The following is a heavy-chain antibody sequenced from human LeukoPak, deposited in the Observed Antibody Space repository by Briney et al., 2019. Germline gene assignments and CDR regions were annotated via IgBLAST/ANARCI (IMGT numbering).Heavy chain of an antibody. CDR1: GFTFSSYA. Sequence: GGSLSLSCAASGFTFSSYAMHWVRQAPGKGLEWVAVILHDGSNKQYADSVKGRFTISRDNSKNTLYLQINSLRAEDTAVYYCATLSGDSHGYDYWGLGTLVTVSS. V-gene: IGHV3-30*03. J-gene: IGHJ4*02. CDR2: ILHDGSNK. CDR3: ATLSGDSHGYDY. D-gene: IGHD5-18*01.